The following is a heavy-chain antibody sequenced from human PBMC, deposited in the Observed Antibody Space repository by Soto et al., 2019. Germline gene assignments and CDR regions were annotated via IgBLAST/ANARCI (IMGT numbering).Heavy chain of an antibody. CDR2: TSYDGRNK. J-gene: IGHJ4*02. CDR3: AKDQNRGGNSADY. V-gene: IGHV3-30*18. Sequence: LRLSYAASGFTFSSYGIHWVRQAPGKGLEWVAVTSYDGRNKYYADSVKGRFTISRDNSKNTLYLQMNSLRAEDTAVSYCAKDQNRGGNSADYWGQGTMVTVSS. CDR1: GFTFSSYG. D-gene: IGHD1-7*01.